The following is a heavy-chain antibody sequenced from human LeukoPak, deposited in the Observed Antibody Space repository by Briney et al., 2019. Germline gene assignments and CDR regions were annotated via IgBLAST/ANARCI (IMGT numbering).Heavy chain of an antibody. V-gene: IGHV4-39*01. CDR3: ARHPASIVGAKGYFDY. D-gene: IGHD1-26*01. Sequence: SETLSLTCIVSGGSISSSSYYWDCIRQPPGKVLEFIGSISNSKNTYYNPSLDSLVTISLDTSNNQYSLRLNSVAAAVTALSYCARHPASIVGAKGYFDYWGQGTLVTVSS. CDR1: GGSISSSSYY. CDR2: ISNSKNT. J-gene: IGHJ4*02.